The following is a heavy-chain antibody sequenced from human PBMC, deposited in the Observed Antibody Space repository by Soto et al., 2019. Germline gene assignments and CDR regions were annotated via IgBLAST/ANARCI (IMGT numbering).Heavy chain of an antibody. J-gene: IGHJ6*02. CDR2: IYWDDDK. Sequence: SGPTLVNPTQTLTLTCTFSGFSLSTSGVGVGWIRQPPGKALEWLALIYWDDDKRYSPSLKSRLTITKDTSKNQVVLTMTNMDPVDTATYYCAHSWGLFCSSTSCCTGYHYGMDVWGQGTTVTVSS. CDR3: AHSWGLFCSSTSCCTGYHYGMDV. D-gene: IGHD2-2*02. V-gene: IGHV2-5*02. CDR1: GFSLSTSGVG.